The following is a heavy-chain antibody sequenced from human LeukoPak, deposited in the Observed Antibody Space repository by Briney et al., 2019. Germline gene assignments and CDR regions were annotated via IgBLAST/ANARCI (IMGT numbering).Heavy chain of an antibody. Sequence: PGESLRLSCAASGFTFSFYWMHWVRQVPGEGLVWVSRINHDGTSATYADSVKGRSTISRDNAKNTLYLQMNSLRAEDTAVYYCASPRYSYGVPADYWGQGTLVTVSS. CDR2: INHDGTSA. D-gene: IGHD5-24*01. CDR3: ASPRYSYGVPADY. CDR1: GFTFSFYW. J-gene: IGHJ4*02. V-gene: IGHV3-74*01.